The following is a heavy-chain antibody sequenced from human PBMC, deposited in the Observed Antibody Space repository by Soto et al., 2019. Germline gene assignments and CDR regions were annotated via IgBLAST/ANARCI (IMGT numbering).Heavy chain of an antibody. CDR2: ISPNSRTI. J-gene: IGHJ4*02. D-gene: IGHD3-3*01. V-gene: IGHV3-48*02. Sequence: EVQLVESGGGLVQPGVSLRLSCVASGSTFSSYSIHWVRQAPGKGLEWVPYISPNSRTIPYADSVKGRFTISRDNAENSLYLQMNILRDEDTAVDSCATDFAWPFYYWGRGSLLTFSP. CDR3: ATDFAWPFYY. CDR1: GSTFSSYS.